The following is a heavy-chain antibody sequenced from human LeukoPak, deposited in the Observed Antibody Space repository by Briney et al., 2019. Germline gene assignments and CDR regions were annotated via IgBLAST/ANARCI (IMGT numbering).Heavy chain of an antibody. Sequence: GGSLRLSCTVSGFTFADYAMTWVRQAPGKGLDWVGFIKSKAYGGTVEYAASVKGRFSISRDDSKSIAYLQVNSLQTEDTAVYYCTRSGIYRYFDYWGQGTLVTVSS. V-gene: IGHV3-49*04. CDR1: GFTFADYA. CDR3: TRSGIYRYFDY. J-gene: IGHJ4*02. D-gene: IGHD1-26*01. CDR2: IKSKAYGGTV.